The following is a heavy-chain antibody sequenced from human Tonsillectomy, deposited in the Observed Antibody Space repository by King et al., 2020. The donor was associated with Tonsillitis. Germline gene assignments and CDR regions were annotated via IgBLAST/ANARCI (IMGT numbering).Heavy chain of an antibody. CDR1: GFTFTTYA. D-gene: IGHD3-22*01. Sequence: VQLVESGGGLVQPGGSLRLSCAASGFTFTTYAMSWVRQAPGKGLEWVSVISGSGRSTYYADSVKGRFTISRDNSKNTLYLQMNSLRAEDTALYYWAKGVGAYYYDSSGYSAFFDYWRQGILVTVSS. J-gene: IGHJ4*02. CDR2: ISGSGRST. CDR3: AKGVGAYYYDSSGYSAFFDY. V-gene: IGHV3-23*04.